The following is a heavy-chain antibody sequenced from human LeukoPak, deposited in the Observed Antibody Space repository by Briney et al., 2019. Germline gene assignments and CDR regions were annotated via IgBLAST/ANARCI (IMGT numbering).Heavy chain of an antibody. Sequence: SVKVSCKASRDTFSSYALSWVRQAPGQGLEWMGGIIPIFGSANYAQKVQGRVTIIADESTSTAYMELSSLTSEDTAVYYCAKDWQSWSQGYFDYWGQGTLVTVSS. CDR2: IIPIFGSA. D-gene: IGHD2-8*01. CDR1: RDTFSSYA. J-gene: IGHJ4*02. V-gene: IGHV1-69*13. CDR3: AKDWQSWSQGYFDY.